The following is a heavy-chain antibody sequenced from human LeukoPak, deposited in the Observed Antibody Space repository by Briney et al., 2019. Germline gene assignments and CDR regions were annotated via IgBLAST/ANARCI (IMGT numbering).Heavy chain of an antibody. CDR1: GFTFSSYA. Sequence: GGSLRLSCAASGFTFSSYAMSWVRQAPGKGLEWVSTITGSGGSTDYADSVKGRFTISRDNSKNTLYLQMNSLRAEDTAIYYCAKKPREYNSGWDSPYFDNWGQGTLVTVSS. D-gene: IGHD6-19*01. CDR2: ITGSGGST. V-gene: IGHV3-23*01. J-gene: IGHJ4*02. CDR3: AKKPREYNSGWDSPYFDN.